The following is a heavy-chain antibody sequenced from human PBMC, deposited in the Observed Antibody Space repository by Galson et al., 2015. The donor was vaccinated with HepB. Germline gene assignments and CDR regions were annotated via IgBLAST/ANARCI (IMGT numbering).Heavy chain of an antibody. D-gene: IGHD6-13*01. J-gene: IGHJ6*03. CDR2: IIPIFGTA. Sequence: SVKVSCKASGGTFSSYAISWVRQAPGQGLEWMGGIIPIFGTANYAQKFQGRVTITADESTSTAYMELSSLRSEDTAVYYCARDKISSSWFPSYYYYYYMDVWGKGTTVTVSS. CDR3: ARDKISSSWFPSYYYYYYMDV. V-gene: IGHV1-69*13. CDR1: GGTFSSYA.